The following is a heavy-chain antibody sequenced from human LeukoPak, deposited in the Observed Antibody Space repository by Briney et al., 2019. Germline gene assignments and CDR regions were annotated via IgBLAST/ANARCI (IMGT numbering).Heavy chain of an antibody. CDR3: VRHKADWSQLLLNYYYYMGV. J-gene: IGHJ6*03. CDR2: INHSGST. CDR1: GGSFSGYY. Sequence: PSETLSLTCAVYGGSFSGYYWSWIRQPPGKGLEWIGEINHSGSTNYNPSLKSRVTISVDTSKNQFSLKLSSVTAADTAVYYCVRHKADWSQLLLNYYYYMGVWGKGTTVTVSS. D-gene: IGHD2-2*01. V-gene: IGHV4-34*01.